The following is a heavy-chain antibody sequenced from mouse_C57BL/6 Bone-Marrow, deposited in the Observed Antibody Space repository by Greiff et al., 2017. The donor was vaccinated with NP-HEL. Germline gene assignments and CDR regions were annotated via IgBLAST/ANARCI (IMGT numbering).Heavy chain of an antibody. J-gene: IGHJ2*01. CDR1: GFTFSSYA. V-gene: IGHV5-4*03. D-gene: IGHD6-1*01. CDR2: ISDGGSYT. Sequence: DVMLVESGGGLVKPGGSLKLSCAASGFTFSSYAMSWVRQTPEKRLEWVATISDGGSYTYYPDNVKGRFTISRDNAKNILYLQMSHLKSEDTAMYYCARVCVLFDYWGQGTTLTVSA. CDR3: ARVCVLFDY.